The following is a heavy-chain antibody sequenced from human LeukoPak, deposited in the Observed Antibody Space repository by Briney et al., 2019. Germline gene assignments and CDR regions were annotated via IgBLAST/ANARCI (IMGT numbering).Heavy chain of an antibody. CDR2: ISGSGGST. Sequence: PGGSLRLSCAASGFTFSDHYMDWVRQAPGKGLEWVSAISGSGGSTYYADSVKGRFTISRDNSKNTLYLQMSSLRAEDTAVYYCANGKGSSSWYHVGYYGMDVWGQGTTVTVSS. CDR3: ANGKGSSSWYHVGYYGMDV. V-gene: IGHV3-23*01. D-gene: IGHD6-13*01. J-gene: IGHJ6*02. CDR1: GFTFSDHY.